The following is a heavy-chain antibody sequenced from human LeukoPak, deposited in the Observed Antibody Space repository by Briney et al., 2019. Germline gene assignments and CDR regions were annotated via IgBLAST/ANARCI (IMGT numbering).Heavy chain of an antibody. CDR3: ARPHSGTVNASTYGVIDY. J-gene: IGHJ4*02. D-gene: IGHD2-8*01. V-gene: IGHV4-34*01. CDR1: GGSFSGYY. CDR2: INHSGST. Sequence: SETLSLTCAVYGGSFSGYYWSWIRQPPGRGLEWIGEINHSGSTNYNPSLKSRVTISVDTSKNQFSLKLSSVTAADTAMYYCARPHSGTVNASTYGVIDYWGQGTLVTVSS.